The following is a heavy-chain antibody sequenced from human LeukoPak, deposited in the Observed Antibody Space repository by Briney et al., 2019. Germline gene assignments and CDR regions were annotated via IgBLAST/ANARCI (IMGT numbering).Heavy chain of an antibody. J-gene: IGHJ3*02. CDR2: IYHSGST. CDR1: GGSISSGGYY. D-gene: IGHD3-3*01. Sequence: PSETLSLTCTVSGGSISSGGYYWRWIRQPPGKGLEWIGYIYHSGSTYYNPSLKSRVTISVDRSKNQFPLKLSSVTAADTAVYYCARPASGYLNDAFDIWGQGTMVTVSS. V-gene: IGHV4-30-2*01. CDR3: ARPASGYLNDAFDI.